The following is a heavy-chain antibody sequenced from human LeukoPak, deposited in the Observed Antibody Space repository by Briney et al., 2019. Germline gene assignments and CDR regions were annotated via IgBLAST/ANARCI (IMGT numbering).Heavy chain of an antibody. V-gene: IGHV5-51*01. J-gene: IGHJ6*04. D-gene: IGHD5-12*01. CDR2: IYPGDSDT. Sequence: GESLKISCKGSGDSFTSYWIGWVRQMPGKGLEWVGIIYPGDSDTRYSPSFQGQVTISAHKSISTAYLQWSSLKASDTAMYYCARQVWGATIRDYYGMDVWGKGTTVTVSS. CDR3: ARQVWGATIRDYYGMDV. CDR1: GDSFTSYW.